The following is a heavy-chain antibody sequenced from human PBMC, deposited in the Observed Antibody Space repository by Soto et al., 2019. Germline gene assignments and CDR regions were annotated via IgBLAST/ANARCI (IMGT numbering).Heavy chain of an antibody. CDR2: ISGTGVYI. CDR3: AREGALEPFSS. V-gene: IGHV3-21*01. J-gene: IGHJ5*02. Sequence: GGSLRLSCVASGFTFSNYNMNWVRQAPGKGLEWVSHISGTGVYIHYADAVKGRFTIPRDNAKSSVYLQMNSLRAEDTAVYYCAREGALEPFSSWGQGALVTVSS. CDR1: GFTFSNYN.